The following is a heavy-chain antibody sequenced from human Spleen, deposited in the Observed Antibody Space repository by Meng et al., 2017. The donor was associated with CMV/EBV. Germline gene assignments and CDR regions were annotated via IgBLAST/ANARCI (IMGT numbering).Heavy chain of an antibody. D-gene: IGHD2-8*01. Sequence: GGSLRLSCKASGGTFSSYAISWVRQAPGQGLEWMGGIIPIFGTANYAQKFQGRVTITTDESTSTAYMELSSLRSEDTAVYYCVRVEDNGVYGMDVWGQGTTVTVSS. J-gene: IGHJ6*02. V-gene: IGHV1-69*05. CDR2: IIPIFGTA. CDR3: VRVEDNGVYGMDV. CDR1: GGTFSSYA.